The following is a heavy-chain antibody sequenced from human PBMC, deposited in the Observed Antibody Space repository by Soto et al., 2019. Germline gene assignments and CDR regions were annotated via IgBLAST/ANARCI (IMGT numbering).Heavy chain of an antibody. Sequence: SETLSLTCAVYGGSFSGYYWSWIRQPPGKGLEWIGEINHSGSTNYNPSLKSRVTISVDTSKNQFSLKLSSVTAADTAVYYCARGRRDFWSGSYVSSSYYFDYWGQGTLVTVSS. CDR3: ARGRRDFWSGSYVSSSYYFDY. V-gene: IGHV4-34*01. CDR1: GGSFSGYY. CDR2: INHSGST. D-gene: IGHD3-3*01. J-gene: IGHJ4*02.